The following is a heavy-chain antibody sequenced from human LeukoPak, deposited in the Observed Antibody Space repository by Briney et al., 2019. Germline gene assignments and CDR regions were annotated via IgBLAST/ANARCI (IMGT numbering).Heavy chain of an antibody. Sequence: GASVKVSCKASGYTFTSYGISWVRQAPGQGLEWMGWISAYNGNTNYAQKLQGRVTMTTDTSTSTAYMELRSLRSDDTAVYYCARVGQQLVRTIPYYYYGMDVWGQGITVTVSS. CDR2: ISAYNGNT. CDR1: GYTFTSYG. J-gene: IGHJ6*02. CDR3: ARVGQQLVRTIPYYYYGMDV. D-gene: IGHD6-13*01. V-gene: IGHV1-18*01.